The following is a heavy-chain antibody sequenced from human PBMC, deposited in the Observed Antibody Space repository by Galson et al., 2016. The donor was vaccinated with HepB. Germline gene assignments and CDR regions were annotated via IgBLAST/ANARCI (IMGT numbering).Heavy chain of an antibody. CDR2: IWSDGSYK. D-gene: IGHD3-10*01. J-gene: IGHJ3*01. CDR3: ARDGGTYYHGAGSPTW. Sequence: SLRLSCAASGFSFRSYGMHWVRQAPGKGLEWVAVIWSDGSYKNYVDSVKGRFTVSRDNSKDTLYLQLNSLRLEDTALYYCARDGGTYYHGAGSPTWWGQGTMVTVSS. V-gene: IGHV3-33*01. CDR1: GFSFRSYG.